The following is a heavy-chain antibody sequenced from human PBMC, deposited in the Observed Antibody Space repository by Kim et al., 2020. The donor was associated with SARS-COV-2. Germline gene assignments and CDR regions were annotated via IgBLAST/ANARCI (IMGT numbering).Heavy chain of an antibody. D-gene: IGHD2-2*01. CDR2: V. V-gene: IGHV3-48*03. CDR3: ALIMPRENSFNI. J-gene: IGHJ3*02. Sequence: VYYAESIEGRFTISRDNANNSLFLQMDSRRVEDTAVYYCALIMPRENSFNIWGQGTVVTVSS.